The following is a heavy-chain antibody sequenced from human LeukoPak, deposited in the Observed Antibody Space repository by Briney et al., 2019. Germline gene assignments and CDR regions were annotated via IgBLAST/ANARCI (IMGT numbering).Heavy chain of an antibody. CDR1: GFTFSRYG. V-gene: IGHV3-43D*03. J-gene: IGHJ4*02. D-gene: IGHD3-22*01. CDR2: ISWDGGST. CDR3: AKGPYDSSGYYLDY. Sequence: GGSLRLSCAASGFTFSRYGMSWVRQAPGKGLEWVSLISWDGGSTYYADSVKGRFTISRDNSKNSLYLQMNSLRAEDTALYYCAKGPYDSSGYYLDYWGQGTLVTVSS.